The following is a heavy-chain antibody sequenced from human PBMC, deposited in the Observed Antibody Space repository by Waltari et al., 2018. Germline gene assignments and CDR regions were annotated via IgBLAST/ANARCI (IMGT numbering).Heavy chain of an antibody. J-gene: IGHJ4*02. D-gene: IGHD3-22*01. Sequence: EVQLVESGGGLVQPGGSPRLSCAASGFTFSSYWMHWVRQAPGKGLVWVSRINSDGSSTSYADSVKGRFTISRDNAKNTLYLQMNSLRAEDTAVYYCARDSPEDSSGDDFDYWGQGTLVTVSS. V-gene: IGHV3-74*01. CDR2: INSDGSST. CDR1: GFTFSSYW. CDR3: ARDSPEDSSGDDFDY.